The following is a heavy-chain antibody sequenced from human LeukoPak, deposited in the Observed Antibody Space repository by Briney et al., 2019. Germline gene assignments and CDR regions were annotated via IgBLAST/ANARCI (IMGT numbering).Heavy chain of an antibody. CDR3: ARAGDIVVVPAAAHYYYMDV. Sequence: SETLSLTCTVSGGSISSSSYYWGWIRQPPGKGLEWIGSIYYSGSTYYNPSLKSRVTISVDTSKNQFSLKLSSVTAADTAVYYCARAGDIVVVPAAAHYYYMDVWGKGTTVTVSS. CDR1: GGSISSSSYY. V-gene: IGHV4-39*07. D-gene: IGHD2-2*01. J-gene: IGHJ6*03. CDR2: IYYSGST.